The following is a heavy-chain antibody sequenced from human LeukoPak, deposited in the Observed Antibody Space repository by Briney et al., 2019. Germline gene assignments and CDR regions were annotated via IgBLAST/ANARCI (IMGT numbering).Heavy chain of an antibody. CDR3: ARDTNDFWSGPKYNFDY. Sequence: AGGSLRLSCAASGFTFSTYWMHWVRHAPGKGLVWVSRINTYDSSTSYADSVKGRFTISRDNAKNTLYLQMNSLRAEDTAVYYCARDTNDFWSGPKYNFDYWGQGTLVTVSS. D-gene: IGHD3-3*01. CDR1: GFTFSTYW. V-gene: IGHV3-74*01. J-gene: IGHJ4*02. CDR2: INTYDSST.